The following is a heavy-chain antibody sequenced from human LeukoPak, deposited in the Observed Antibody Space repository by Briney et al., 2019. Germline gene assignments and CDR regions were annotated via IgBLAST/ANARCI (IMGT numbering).Heavy chain of an antibody. Sequence: SETLSLTCTVSGGSISSYYWSWIRQPPGKGLEWIGYIYYSGSTNYNPSLKSRVTISVDTSKNQFSLKLSSVTAADTAVYYCARVSARWLHFMREGYYYYMDVWGKGTTVTVSS. CDR1: GGSISSYY. D-gene: IGHD5-24*01. CDR2: IYYSGST. CDR3: ARVSARWLHFMREGYYYYMDV. J-gene: IGHJ6*03. V-gene: IGHV4-59*01.